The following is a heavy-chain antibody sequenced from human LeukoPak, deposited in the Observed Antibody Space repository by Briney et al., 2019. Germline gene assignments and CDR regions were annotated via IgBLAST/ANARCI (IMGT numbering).Heavy chain of an antibody. CDR3: ARDPLYPGLGY. V-gene: IGHV3-66*01. Sequence: GGSLRLSCAASGFTVSSNYMSWVRQAPGKGLEWVSVIYSGGSSYYADSVKGRLTISRDNSKNTLYLQMNSLRAEDTAVYYCARDPLYPGLGYWGQGTLVTVSS. CDR1: GFTVSSNY. CDR2: IYSGGSS. D-gene: IGHD2-8*01. J-gene: IGHJ4*02.